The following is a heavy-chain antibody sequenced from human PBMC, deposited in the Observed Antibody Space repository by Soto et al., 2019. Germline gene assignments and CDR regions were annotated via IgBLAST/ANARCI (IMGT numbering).Heavy chain of an antibody. V-gene: IGHV3-30*18. CDR1: GFTFSSYG. CDR3: AKLTQNDY. CDR2: ISYDGSNK. D-gene: IGHD2-15*01. Sequence: GGSLRLSCAASGFTFSSYGMHWVRQAPGKGLEWVAVISYDGSNKYYADSVKGRFTISRDNSKNTLYLQMNSLRAEDTAVYYCAKLTQNDYWGQGTLVTVSS. J-gene: IGHJ4*02.